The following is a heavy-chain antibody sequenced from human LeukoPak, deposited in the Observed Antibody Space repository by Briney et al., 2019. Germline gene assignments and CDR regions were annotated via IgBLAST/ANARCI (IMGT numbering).Heavy chain of an antibody. CDR1: GGSISSYY. Sequence: SEPLPLTCTVSGGSISSYYWSWIRQPPGKGLEWIGYIYYSGSTNYNPSLESRVTISVDTSKNQFSLKLSSVTAADTAVYYCARAGVVSNPNSYWYFDFWGRATLLTVSS. CDR2: IYYSGST. V-gene: IGHV4-59*01. D-gene: IGHD3-3*01. J-gene: IGHJ2*01. CDR3: ARAGVVSNPNSYWYFDF.